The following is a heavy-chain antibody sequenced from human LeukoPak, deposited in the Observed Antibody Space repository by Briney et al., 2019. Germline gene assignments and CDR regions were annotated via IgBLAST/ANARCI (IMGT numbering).Heavy chain of an antibody. CDR2: LSYNGST. V-gene: IGHV4-59*01. CDR3: ARDLAYYGSGSYMGWFDP. Sequence: PSETLSLTCTVYGGSFSGYYWSWIRQPPGKGLEWIGYLSYNGSTNYNPSLKSRVTISVDTSKNQFSLKLSSVTAADTAVYYCARDLAYYGSGSYMGWFDPWGQGTLVTVSS. D-gene: IGHD3-10*01. CDR1: GGSFSGYY. J-gene: IGHJ5*02.